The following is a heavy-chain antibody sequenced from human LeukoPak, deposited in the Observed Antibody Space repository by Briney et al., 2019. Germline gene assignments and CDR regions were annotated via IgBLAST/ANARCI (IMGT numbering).Heavy chain of an antibody. V-gene: IGHV3-11*01. Sequence: GGSLRLSCGASGFTLRDYYMGWIRQAPGKGLEWISYISETGTTIYQPDSVKGRFSISRDNAKNSLFLQMNRLRPEDTAVYYCARTSYPWNWGQGTLVTVSS. CDR2: ISETGTTI. CDR3: ARTSYPWN. J-gene: IGHJ4*02. CDR1: GFTLRDYY. D-gene: IGHD3-16*02.